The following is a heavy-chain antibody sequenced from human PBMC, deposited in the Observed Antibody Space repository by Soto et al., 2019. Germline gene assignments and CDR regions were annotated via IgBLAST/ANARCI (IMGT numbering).Heavy chain of an antibody. V-gene: IGHV1-18*01. D-gene: IGHD3-3*01. CDR1: GGTFSSYA. Sequence: ASVKVSCKASGGTFSSYAISWVRQAPGQGLEWMGWISAYNGNTDYAQKLQGRVTMTTDTSTSKAYMELRSLRSDDTAVYYCARSRYDFWSGYAENYFDYWGQGTLVTVSS. CDR2: ISAYNGNT. J-gene: IGHJ4*02. CDR3: ARSRYDFWSGYAENYFDY.